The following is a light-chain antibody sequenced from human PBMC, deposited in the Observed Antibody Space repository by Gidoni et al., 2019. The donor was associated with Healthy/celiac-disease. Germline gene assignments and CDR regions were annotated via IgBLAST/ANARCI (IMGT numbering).Light chain of an antibody. CDR3: QQSYSTPRT. V-gene: IGKV1-39*01. J-gene: IGKJ3*01. CDR1: PSISSY. CDR2: AAS. Sequence: IQMTPSPSPLSASVGDRVTNTCRASPSISSYLNWYQQKPGKAHKLLIYAASSLQSGFPSRFRGSGSVTDFTLTISSLQPEDFATYYCQQSYSTPRTCGPGTKVDIK.